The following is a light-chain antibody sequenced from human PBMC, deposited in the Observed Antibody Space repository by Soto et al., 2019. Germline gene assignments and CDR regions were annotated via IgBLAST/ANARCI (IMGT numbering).Light chain of an antibody. Sequence: EIVMTQSPATLSVSPGERATRSCRSSESVSSNLAWYQQKPGQAPRLLIYGASTRATGIPARFSGSGSGTEFTLTISSLQSEDFAVYYCQQYNNWPPITFGQGTRLEIK. CDR2: GAS. J-gene: IGKJ5*01. V-gene: IGKV3D-15*01. CDR3: QQYNNWPPIT. CDR1: ESVSSN.